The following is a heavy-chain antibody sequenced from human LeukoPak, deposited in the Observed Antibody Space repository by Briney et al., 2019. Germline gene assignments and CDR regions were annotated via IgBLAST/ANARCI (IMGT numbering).Heavy chain of an antibody. CDR3: ARRTYDYESGGYYYGRGWFDP. J-gene: IGHJ5*02. D-gene: IGHD3-22*01. Sequence: TSETLSLTCIVSGGSISSDYWTWIRQTPGKGLEWIGHKYYGGDSNYNPSLRSRATISVDTSKNQVSLKLSAVTAADTAVYYCARRTYDYESGGYYYGRGWFDPWGQGTLVTVSS. V-gene: IGHV4-59*08. CDR1: GGSISSDY. CDR2: KYYGGDS.